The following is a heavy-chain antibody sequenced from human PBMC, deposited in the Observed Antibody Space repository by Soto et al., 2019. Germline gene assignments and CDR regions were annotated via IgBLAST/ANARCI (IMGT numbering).Heavy chain of an antibody. J-gene: IGHJ6*02. CDR3: ARALRPSSSPYYYYGMDV. CDR1: GFTFSSYS. D-gene: IGHD6-6*01. V-gene: IGHV3-21*01. Sequence: VGSLRLSCAASGFTFSSYSMNWVRQAPGKGLEWVSSISSSSSYIYYADSVKGRFTISRDNAKNSLYLQMNSLRAEDTAVYYCARALRPSSSPYYYYGMDVWGQGTTVTVSS. CDR2: ISSSSSYI.